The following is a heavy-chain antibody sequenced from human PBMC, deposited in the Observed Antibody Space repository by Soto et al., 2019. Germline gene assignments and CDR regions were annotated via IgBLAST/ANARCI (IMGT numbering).Heavy chain of an antibody. CDR1: VFTFSSYT. V-gene: IGHV3-30-3*01. CDR2: ISYDGSNI. Sequence: PVGSLRLSCASSVFTFSSYTVHCVRDAPGKWLEWVAVISYDGSNIYYADSVKGRFTISRDNSKNTLYLQMNSLRAEDTAVYYCARDLRGRGMGSSSSVGYWGQGTLVTVSS. D-gene: IGHD6-6*01. J-gene: IGHJ4*02. CDR3: ARDLRGRGMGSSSSVGY.